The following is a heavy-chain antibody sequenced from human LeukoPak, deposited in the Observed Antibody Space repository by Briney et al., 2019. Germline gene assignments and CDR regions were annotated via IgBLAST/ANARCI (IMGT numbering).Heavy chain of an antibody. D-gene: IGHD2-2*01. CDR1: GFTFSSYA. Sequence: PGGSLRLSCAASGFTFSSYAMNWVRQAPGKGLEWVAHISGTGVITYYADSVKGRFTISRDNSKNTLYLQMNSLRAEDTAVYYCAKTLHTNGYYAAFDYWGQGTLVTVSS. CDR3: AKTLHTNGYYAAFDY. J-gene: IGHJ4*02. V-gene: IGHV3-23*01. CDR2: ISGTGVIT.